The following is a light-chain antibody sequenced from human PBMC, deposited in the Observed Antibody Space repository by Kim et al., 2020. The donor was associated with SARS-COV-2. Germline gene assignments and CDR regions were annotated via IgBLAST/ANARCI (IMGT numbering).Light chain of an antibody. J-gene: IGKJ2*01. CDR1: QTITYY. V-gene: IGKV1-39*01. Sequence: DIQMTQSPSSLSASVGDRVTITCRTSQTITYYLNWYQLKPGSAPKLLIYAASSLQRGVPSRFSGGGSGTHFTLTISSLQPEDVATYCCQQSYNTPYTFGQGTKVDIK. CDR3: QQSYNTPYT. CDR2: AAS.